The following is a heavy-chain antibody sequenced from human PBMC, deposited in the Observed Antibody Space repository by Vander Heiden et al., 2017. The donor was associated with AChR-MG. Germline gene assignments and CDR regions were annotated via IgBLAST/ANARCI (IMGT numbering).Heavy chain of an antibody. CDR1: GGTFSNYG. D-gene: IGHD3-10*01. V-gene: IGHV1-69*01. CDR2: IIPMLDSA. CDR3: AREFRGDFGNYYYYGMDV. J-gene: IGHJ6*02. Sequence: QAQLVQSGAEVKKPGSPVKVSCKASGGTFSNYGINWVRQAPVQGLEWMGGIIPMLDSANYAQKFQGRVTITADESTSTAYMELSSLRSEDTAVYYCAREFRGDFGNYYYYGMDVWGQGTTVTVSS.